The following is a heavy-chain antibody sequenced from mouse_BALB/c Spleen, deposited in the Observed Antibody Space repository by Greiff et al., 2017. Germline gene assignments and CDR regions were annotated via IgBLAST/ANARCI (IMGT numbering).Heavy chain of an antibody. D-gene: IGHD1-1*01. V-gene: IGHV3-2*02. CDR3: ASPLYYGSPFAY. CDR1: GYSITSDYA. CDR2: ISYSGST. J-gene: IGHJ3*01. Sequence: EVQLQQSGPGLVKPSQSLSLTCTVTGYSITSDYAWNWIRQFPGNKLEWMGYISYSGSTSYNPSLKSRISITRDTSKNQFFLQLNSVTTEDTATYYCASPLYYGSPFAYWGQGTLVTVSA.